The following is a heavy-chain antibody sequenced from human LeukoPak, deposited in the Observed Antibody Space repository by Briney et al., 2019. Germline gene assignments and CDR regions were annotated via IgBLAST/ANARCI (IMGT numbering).Heavy chain of an antibody. Sequence: GSSVKVSCKASGGTFSSYAISWVRQAPGQGLVWMGGIIPIFGTANYAQKFQGRVTITADESTSTAYMELSSLRSEDTAVYYCARDEYCSGGSCYPDAFDIWGQGTMVTVSS. J-gene: IGHJ3*02. CDR3: ARDEYCSGGSCYPDAFDI. CDR2: IIPIFGTA. CDR1: GGTFSSYA. V-gene: IGHV1-69*01. D-gene: IGHD2-15*01.